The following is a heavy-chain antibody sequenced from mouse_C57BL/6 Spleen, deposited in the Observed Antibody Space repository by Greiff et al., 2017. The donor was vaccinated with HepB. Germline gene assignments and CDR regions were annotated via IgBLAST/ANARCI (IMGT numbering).Heavy chain of an antibody. CDR3: TKVLMVTTHGWYFDV. D-gene: IGHD2-1*01. CDR1: GYTFTDYE. Sequence: QVQLQQSGAELVRPGASVTLSCKASGYTFTDYEMHWVKQTPVHGLEWIGAIDPETGGTAYNQKFKGKAILTADKSSSTAYMELRSLTSEDSAVYYCTKVLMVTTHGWYFDVWGTGTTVTVSS. V-gene: IGHV1-15*01. CDR2: IDPETGGT. J-gene: IGHJ1*03.